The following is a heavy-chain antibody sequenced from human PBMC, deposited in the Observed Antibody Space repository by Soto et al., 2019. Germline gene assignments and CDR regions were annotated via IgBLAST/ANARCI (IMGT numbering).Heavy chain of an antibody. Sequence: SETLSLTCTVSGGSISSYYWSWIRQPPGKGLEWIGYIYYSGSTNYNPSLKSRVTISVDTSKNQFSLKLSSVTAADTAVYYCAREHCSSTSCYNWFDPWGQGTLVTVSS. V-gene: IGHV4-59*01. CDR3: AREHCSSTSCYNWFDP. CDR2: IYYSGST. D-gene: IGHD2-2*01. CDR1: GGSISSYY. J-gene: IGHJ5*02.